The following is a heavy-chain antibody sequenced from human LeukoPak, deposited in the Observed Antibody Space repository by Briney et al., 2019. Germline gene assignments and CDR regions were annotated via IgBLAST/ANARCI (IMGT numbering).Heavy chain of an antibody. CDR2: ICGNGGST. D-gene: IGHD2-2*01. J-gene: IGHJ4*02. CDR1: GFTFSSYA. CDR3: SKVGVVVVPSANDY. Sequence: GGSLRLSCAASGFTFSSYAMSWVRQAPGKGLEWVSAICGNGGSTYCADSVKGRFTISRDNSKNTLYLQMNSLRAEDTAVYYCSKVGVVVVPSANDYWGQGTLVTVSS. V-gene: IGHV3-23*01.